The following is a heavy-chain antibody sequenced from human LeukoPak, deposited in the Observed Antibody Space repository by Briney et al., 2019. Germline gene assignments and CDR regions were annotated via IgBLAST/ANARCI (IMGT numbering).Heavy chain of an antibody. D-gene: IGHD1-7*01. V-gene: IGHV4-34*01. J-gene: IGHJ6*02. Sequence: SETLSLTCAVYGESFSGYYWRWIRQPPGKGLEWIGYINHSGSTNYNPSLKSRLTISVDTSKNHFSLELRSVTAADTAVYYCARGPGTTSSCYGMDVWGQGTTVTVSS. CDR1: GESFSGYY. CDR3: ARGPGTTSSCYGMDV. CDR2: INHSGST.